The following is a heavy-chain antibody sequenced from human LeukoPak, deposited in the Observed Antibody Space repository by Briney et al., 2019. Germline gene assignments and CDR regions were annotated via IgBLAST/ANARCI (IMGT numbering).Heavy chain of an antibody. CDR2: IKSKAYSGIT. CDR1: GFTFSSNA. J-gene: IGHJ5*01. V-gene: IGHV3-49*04. Sequence: SGGSLRLSCAASGFTFSSNAMSWDRQAPGKGLEWIGVIKSKAYSGITEYDASVTGRFTISRDDSKSIAYLQMDSLRTEDTAVYYCTGNWFNYWGQETLVTVSS. CDR3: TGNWFNY.